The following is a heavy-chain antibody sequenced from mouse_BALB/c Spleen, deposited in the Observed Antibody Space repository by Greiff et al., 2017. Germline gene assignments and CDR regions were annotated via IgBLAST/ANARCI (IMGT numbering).Heavy chain of an antibody. V-gene: IGHV2-9*02. CDR1: GFSLTSYG. CDR3: ARAHYDGYYMYYFDY. D-gene: IGHD2-3*01. J-gene: IGHJ2*01. Sequence: VQVVESGPGLVAPSQSLSITCTVSGFSLTSYGVHWVRQPPGKGLEWLGVIWAGGSTNYNSALMSRLSISKDNSKSQVFLKMNSLQTDDTAMYYCARAHYDGYYMYYFDYWGQGTTLTVSS. CDR2: IWAGGST.